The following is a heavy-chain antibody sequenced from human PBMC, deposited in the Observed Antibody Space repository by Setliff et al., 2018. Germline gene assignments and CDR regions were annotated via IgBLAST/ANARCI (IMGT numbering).Heavy chain of an antibody. V-gene: IGHV4-31*03. CDR2: IYYSGSTS. Sequence: SETLSLTCTVSGGSISSGGYYWSWIRRHPGKGLAWIGYIYYSGSTSYYNPSLESRVTIPVDTSKNQFSLKLSSVTAADTAVYYCARGRAGRSGHWGQGTLVTVSS. J-gene: IGHJ4*01. D-gene: IGHD6-19*01. CDR1: GGSISSGGYY. CDR3: ARGRAGRSGH.